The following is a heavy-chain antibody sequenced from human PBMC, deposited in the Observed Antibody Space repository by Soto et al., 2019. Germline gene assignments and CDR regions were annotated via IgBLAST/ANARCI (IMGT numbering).Heavy chain of an antibody. V-gene: IGHV3-21*01. Sequence: EVQLVESGGGLVKPGGSLRLSCAASGFTFSSYSMNWVRQAPGKGLEWVSSISSSGVYTSYADSVKGRFTISRDNAKNSLYLEIGKLRAEDTAVYYCARGRSLNTNMDYWGQGALVTVSS. D-gene: IGHD2-15*01. CDR3: ARGRSLNTNMDY. J-gene: IGHJ4*02. CDR2: ISSSGVYT. CDR1: GFTFSSYS.